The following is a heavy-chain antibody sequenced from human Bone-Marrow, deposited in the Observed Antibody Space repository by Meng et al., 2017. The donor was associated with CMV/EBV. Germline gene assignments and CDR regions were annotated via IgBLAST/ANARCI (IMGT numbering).Heavy chain of an antibody. J-gene: IGHJ5*02. Sequence: GGSLRLSCAASGFTFSSYWMSWVRQAPGKGLEWVANIKQDGSEKHYVDSVKGRFTISRDNAKNSLYLQMNSLRAEDTAVYYCASNSGRLSRFDPWGQGTLVNVSS. CDR2: IKQDGSEK. CDR1: GFTFSSYW. D-gene: IGHD6-19*01. V-gene: IGHV3-7*01. CDR3: ASNSGRLSRFDP.